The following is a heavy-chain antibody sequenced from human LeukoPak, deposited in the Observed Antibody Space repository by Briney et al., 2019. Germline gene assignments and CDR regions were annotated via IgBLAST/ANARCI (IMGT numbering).Heavy chain of an antibody. Sequence: TLSLTCTVSGASLSTSSWTWIRQPPGKGLECIGFIYYSGTAHYHPSLKSRVTISLDTSKNQFSLRLSSVTAADTAVYYCARQTQMARWFDPWGQGTLVTVSS. CDR1: GASLSTSS. V-gene: IGHV4-59*08. J-gene: IGHJ5*02. CDR2: IYYSGTA. CDR3: ARQTQMARWFDP. D-gene: IGHD5-24*01.